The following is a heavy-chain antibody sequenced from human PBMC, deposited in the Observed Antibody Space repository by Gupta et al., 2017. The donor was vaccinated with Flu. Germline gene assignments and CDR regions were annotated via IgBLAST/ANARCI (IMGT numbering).Heavy chain of an antibody. Sequence: QVQLQESGPALVVPSGTLPLTCAVPGGPISSSNWWSGVRWPPGKALEWIGEIYHSGSTNYNPTLKRRVTISVDKSKNQFSLKLSSVTAADTAVYYCARDRKQWLVRIDYYGMDVWGKGTTVTGSS. CDR2: IYHSGST. CDR1: GGPISSSNW. J-gene: IGHJ6*04. CDR3: ARDRKQWLVRIDYYGMDV. V-gene: IGHV4-4*02. D-gene: IGHD6-19*01.